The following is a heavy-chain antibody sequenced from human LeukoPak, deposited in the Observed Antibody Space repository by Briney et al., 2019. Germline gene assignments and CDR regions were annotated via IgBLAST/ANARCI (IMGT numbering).Heavy chain of an antibody. Sequence: SQTLSLTCAISGDSVSSNSATWNWIRQSPSRGLEWLGRTYYRSKWYNHYAESVKSRITINPDTSKNQFSLQLNSVTPEDTAVYYCARQSAHFYDIDYWGQGTLVTVSS. V-gene: IGHV6-1*01. J-gene: IGHJ4*02. CDR2: TYYRSKWYN. CDR1: GDSVSSNSAT. CDR3: ARQSAHFYDIDY. D-gene: IGHD5/OR15-5a*01.